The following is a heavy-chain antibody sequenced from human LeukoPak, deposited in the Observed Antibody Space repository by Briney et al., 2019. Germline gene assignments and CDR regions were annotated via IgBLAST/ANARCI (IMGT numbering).Heavy chain of an antibody. D-gene: IGHD3-9*01. CDR3: TRDYDILTGYDGTNWFDP. Sequence: GGSLRLSCAASGFTFSGSAMHWVRKASGKGLEGVGRIRSKANSYATAYAASVKGRFTISRDDSKNTAYLQMNSLKTEDTAVYYCTRDYDILTGYDGTNWFDPWGQGTLVTVSS. CDR2: IRSKANSYAT. V-gene: IGHV3-73*01. J-gene: IGHJ5*02. CDR1: GFTFSGSA.